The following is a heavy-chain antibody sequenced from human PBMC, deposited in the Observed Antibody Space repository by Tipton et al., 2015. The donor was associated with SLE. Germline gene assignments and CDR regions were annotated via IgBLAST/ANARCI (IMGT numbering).Heavy chain of an antibody. V-gene: IGHV4-39*07. CDR1: GGSISSSSYY. J-gene: IGHJ4*02. CDR3: ARDLSSHSSGWYFGY. D-gene: IGHD6-19*01. CDR2: IYYSGST. Sequence: TLSLTCTVSGGSISSSSYYWGWIRQPPGKGLEWIGSIYYSGSTNYNPSLKSRVTISVDTSKNQFSLKLSPVTAADTAVYYCARDLSSHSSGWYFGYWGQGTLVTVSS.